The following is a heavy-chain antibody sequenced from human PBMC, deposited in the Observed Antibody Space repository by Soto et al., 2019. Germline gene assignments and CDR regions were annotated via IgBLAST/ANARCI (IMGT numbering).Heavy chain of an antibody. CDR2: INHSGST. Sequence: SETLSLTCAVYGGSFSGYYWSWIRQPPGKGLEWIGEINHSGSTNYNPSLKSRVTISVDTSKNQFSLKLSSVTAADTVVYYCARLFKLGYCSGGSCYRDYWGQGTLVTVSS. V-gene: IGHV4-34*01. CDR1: GGSFSGYY. D-gene: IGHD2-15*01. CDR3: ARLFKLGYCSGGSCYRDY. J-gene: IGHJ4*02.